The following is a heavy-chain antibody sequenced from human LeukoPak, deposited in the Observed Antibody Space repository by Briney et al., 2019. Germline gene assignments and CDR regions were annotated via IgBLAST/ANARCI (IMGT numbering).Heavy chain of an antibody. Sequence: SETLSLTCTVSGGSISSSSYYWGWIRQPPGKGLEWIGSIYYSGSTCHNPSLKSRVTISVDTSKNQFCLKLSSVTAADTAVYYCARVGGYTRVSGMVQPFYWYFDLWGRGTLVTVSS. V-gene: IGHV4-39*07. CDR2: IYYSGST. CDR3: ARVGGYTRVSGMVQPFYWYFDL. CDR1: GGSISSSSYY. J-gene: IGHJ2*01. D-gene: IGHD3-3*01.